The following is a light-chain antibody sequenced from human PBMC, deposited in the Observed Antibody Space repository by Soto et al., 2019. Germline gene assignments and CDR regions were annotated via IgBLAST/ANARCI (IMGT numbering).Light chain of an antibody. V-gene: IGLV2-14*01. J-gene: IGLJ1*01. CDR2: DVS. CDR3: SSYTTSSLYV. CDR1: NSDVGGYNY. Sequence: QSVLTQPASVSGSPGQSITISCSGTNSDVGGYNYVSWYQQHPGKAPKLMIYDVSYRPSGISNRFSGSKSDNTASLTISGLQAEDEVDYYCSSYTTSSLYVFGTGTKLTVL.